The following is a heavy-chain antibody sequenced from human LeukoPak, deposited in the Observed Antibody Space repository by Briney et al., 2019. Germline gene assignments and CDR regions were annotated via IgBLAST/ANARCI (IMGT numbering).Heavy chain of an antibody. CDR2: IYYSGST. J-gene: IGHJ5*02. Sequence: SETLSLTCTVSGGSISSSSYYWGWIRQPPGKGLEWIGSIYYSGSTYYNPSLKSRVTISVDTSKNQFSLKLSSVTAADTAVYYCARAYSSGWYRSYWFDPWGQGTLVTVSS. CDR1: GGSISSSSYY. CDR3: ARAYSSGWYRSYWFDP. V-gene: IGHV4-39*01. D-gene: IGHD6-19*01.